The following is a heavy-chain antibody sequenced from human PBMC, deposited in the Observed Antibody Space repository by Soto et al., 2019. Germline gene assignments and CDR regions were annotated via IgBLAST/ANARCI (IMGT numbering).Heavy chain of an antibody. CDR1: GFTFDDYA. CDR2: ISWNSGSI. V-gene: IGHV3-9*01. D-gene: IGHD4-17*01. Sequence: EVQLVESGGGLVQPGRSLRLSCAASGFTFDDYAMHWVRQAPGKGLEWVSGISWNSGSIGYADSVKGRFTISRDNAKNSLYLQMNSLRAEDTALYYCAKDKNYGSEYYYYGMDVWGQGTTVTVSS. CDR3: AKDKNYGSEYYYYGMDV. J-gene: IGHJ6*02.